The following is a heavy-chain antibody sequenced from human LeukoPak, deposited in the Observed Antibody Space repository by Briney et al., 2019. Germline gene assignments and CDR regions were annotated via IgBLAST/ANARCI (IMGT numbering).Heavy chain of an antibody. CDR2: IKQDGSEK. V-gene: IGHV3-7*01. Sequence: GGSLRLSCAASGFTFSSYWMSWVRQAPGKGLEWVANIKQDGSEKYYVDSVKGRFTISRDNAKNSLYLQMNSLRAEDTAVYYCARGPLIVATTRDAKYYHYGMDVWGQGTTVTVSS. D-gene: IGHD5-12*01. J-gene: IGHJ6*02. CDR1: GFTFSSYW. CDR3: ARGPLIVATTRDAKYYHYGMDV.